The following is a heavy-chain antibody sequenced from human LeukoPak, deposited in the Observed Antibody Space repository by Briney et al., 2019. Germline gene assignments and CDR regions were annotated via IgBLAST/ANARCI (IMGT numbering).Heavy chain of an antibody. V-gene: IGHV1-2*06. Sequence: ASVKVSCKASGYTFTGYYMHWVRQAPGQGLEWMGRINPNSGGTNYAQKFQGRVTMTRDTSISTAYMELSRLRSDDTAVYYCVRGGNRRGYDAFDIWGQGTMVTVSS. CDR2: INPNSGGT. J-gene: IGHJ3*02. CDR3: VRGGNRRGYDAFDI. CDR1: GYTFTGYY. D-gene: IGHD4-23*01.